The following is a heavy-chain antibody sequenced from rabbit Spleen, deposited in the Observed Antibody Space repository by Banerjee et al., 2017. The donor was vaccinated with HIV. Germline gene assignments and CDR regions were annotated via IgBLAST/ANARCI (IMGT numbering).Heavy chain of an antibody. Sequence: QSLEESGGALVKPGASLTLTCKASGFSFNSGYDMSWVRQAPGKGLEWVACAYAGSSGGTYSATWAKGRFSISKTSSTTVTLQMNSLTSADTATYFCARDSATSFSTYGMDLWGQGTLVTVS. J-gene: IGHJ6*01. CDR2: AYAGSSGGT. D-gene: IGHD1-1*01. V-gene: IGHV1S40*01. CDR3: ARDSATSFSTYGMDL. CDR1: GFSFNSGYD.